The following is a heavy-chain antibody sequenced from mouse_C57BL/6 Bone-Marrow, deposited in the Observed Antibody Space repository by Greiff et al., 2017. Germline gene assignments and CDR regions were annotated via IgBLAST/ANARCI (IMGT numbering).Heavy chain of an antibody. CDR3: ARDIGWLLLAMDY. J-gene: IGHJ4*01. CDR2: INPNYGTT. CDR1: GYSFPDYN. V-gene: IGHV1-39*01. D-gene: IGHD2-3*01. Sequence: VQLQQSGPELVKPGASVKISCKASGYSFPDYNMNWVKQSNGKSLEWIVVINPNYGTTSYNQKFKGKATLTVDKSSSTAYMQLNSLTSEDSAVYYCARDIGWLLLAMDYWGQGTSVTVSS.